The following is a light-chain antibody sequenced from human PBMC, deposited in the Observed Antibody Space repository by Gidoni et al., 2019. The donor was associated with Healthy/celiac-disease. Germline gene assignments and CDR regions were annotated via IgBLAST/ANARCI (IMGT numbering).Light chain of an antibody. J-gene: IGLJ2*01. CDR2: DVS. CDR1: SSDVGGYNY. V-gene: IGLV2-11*01. CDR3: CSYAGSYTL. Sequence: QSALTQPRSVSGSPGQSVTISCTGTSSDVGGYNYVSWYPQHPGKAPQLMIYDVSKRPSGVPDRFSGSKSGNTASLTISGLQAEDEADYYCCSYAGSYTLFGGGTKLTVL.